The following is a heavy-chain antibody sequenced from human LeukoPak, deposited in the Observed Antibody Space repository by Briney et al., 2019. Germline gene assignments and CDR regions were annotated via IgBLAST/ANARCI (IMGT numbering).Heavy chain of an antibody. CDR2: IKQDGSEK. D-gene: IGHD3-16*01. CDR1: GLTFSNYW. V-gene: IGHV3-7*03. CDR3: ARDGFGTGSN. Sequence: GGSLRLSCAASGLTFSNYWMDWVRQAPGKGLEWVANIKQDGSEKNYVDSVKGQFIISRDNAKNSLYLQMNTLRADDTAVYYCARDGFGTGSNWGQGTLVTVSS. J-gene: IGHJ4*02.